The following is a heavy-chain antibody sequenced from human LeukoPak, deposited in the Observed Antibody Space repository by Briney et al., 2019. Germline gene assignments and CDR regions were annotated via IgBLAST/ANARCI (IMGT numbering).Heavy chain of an antibody. Sequence: GGSLRLSCAASGFTFSSYGMHWVRQAPGKGLEWVAVISYDGSNKYYADSVKGRFTISRDNAKNSLYLQVNSLRAEDTAVYYCAREVSDWPSYYYYYMDVWGKGTTVTVSS. CDR2: ISYDGSNK. CDR1: GFTFSSYG. J-gene: IGHJ6*03. D-gene: IGHD3/OR15-3a*01. V-gene: IGHV3-30*03. CDR3: AREVSDWPSYYYYYMDV.